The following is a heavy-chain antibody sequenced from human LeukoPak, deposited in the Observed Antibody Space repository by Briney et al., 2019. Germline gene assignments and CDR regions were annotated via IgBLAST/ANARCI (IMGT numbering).Heavy chain of an antibody. Sequence: GGSLRLSCAASGFTFSSYWMHWVRQAPGKGLVWVSRINSDGSSTSYADSVKGRFTISRDNAKNTLYLQMNSLRAEDTAVYYCARDGLVVPAAEDYYYYGMDVWGQGTTVTVSS. CDR3: ARDGLVVPAAEDYYYYGMDV. J-gene: IGHJ6*02. D-gene: IGHD2-2*01. V-gene: IGHV3-74*01. CDR1: GFTFSSYW. CDR2: INSDGSST.